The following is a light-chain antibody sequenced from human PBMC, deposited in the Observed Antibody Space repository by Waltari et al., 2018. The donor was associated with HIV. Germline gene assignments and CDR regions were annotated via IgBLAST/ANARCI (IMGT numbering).Light chain of an antibody. CDR3: QSFDNGLSGV. J-gene: IGLJ2*01. V-gene: IGLV1-40*01. CDR2: RNT. Sequence: QSVLTQPPSVSGAPGQRVTISCTGSSSNIGASNAVPWSPQLPGTAPKLLIYRNTNRPSGVPDRFSGSKSGTSASLAITGLRAEDEADYFCQSFDNGLSGVFGGGTKLTVL. CDR1: SSNIGASNA.